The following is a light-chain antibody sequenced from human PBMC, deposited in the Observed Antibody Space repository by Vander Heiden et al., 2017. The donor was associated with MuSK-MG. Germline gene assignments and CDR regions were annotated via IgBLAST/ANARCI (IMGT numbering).Light chain of an antibody. V-gene: IGKV1-39*01. J-gene: IGKJ4*01. CDR3: QQGYSIPLA. CDR2: SAS. Sequence: DIQMTQSPSSLSASVGDRATITCRANQSISSYLNWYQLKPGKAPKLLIYSASTLQSGVPSRFSGRGSGTEFTLTISSLQPEDFATYYCQQGYSIPLAFGGGTKVEIK. CDR1: QSISSY.